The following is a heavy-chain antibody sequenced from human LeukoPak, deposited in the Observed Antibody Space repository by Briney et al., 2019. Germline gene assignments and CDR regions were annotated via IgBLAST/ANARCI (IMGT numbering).Heavy chain of an antibody. J-gene: IGHJ6*02. Sequence: KPSETLSLTCTVSGGSISSSSYYWGWIRQSPGKGLEWIGSGYHSGTTYYNPSLESRVSIFIDTSKNQFSLKLSSVTAADTAVYYCAREAGGYEVPSGMDVWGQGTTVTVSS. CDR3: AREAGGYEVPSGMDV. CDR1: GGSISSSSYY. D-gene: IGHD5-12*01. CDR2: GYHSGTT. V-gene: IGHV4-39*07.